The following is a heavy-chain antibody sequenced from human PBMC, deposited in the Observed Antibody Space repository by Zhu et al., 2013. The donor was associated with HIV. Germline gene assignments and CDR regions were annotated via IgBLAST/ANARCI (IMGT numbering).Heavy chain of an antibody. CDR3: ATAIAAAGMGKYFQN. V-gene: IGHV1-69*16. D-gene: IGHD6-13*01. Sequence: QVQLVQSEAVVKRPGSSVKVSCRVSGGAFRSYSISWVRQAPGQGLEWMGGIIPSLKTPDYAQRFQGRVTLTADETTSTAYLDMNILRLEDTAVYYCATAIAAAGMGKYFQNWGQGTLVTVSS. CDR1: GGAFRSYS. J-gene: IGHJ1*01. CDR2: IIPSLKTP.